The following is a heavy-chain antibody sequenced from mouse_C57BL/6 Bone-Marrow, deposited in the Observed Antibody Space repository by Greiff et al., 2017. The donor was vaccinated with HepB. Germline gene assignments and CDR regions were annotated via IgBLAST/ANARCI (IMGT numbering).Heavy chain of an antibody. J-gene: IGHJ4*01. V-gene: IGHV7-3*01. CDR1: GFTFTDYY. Sequence: EVKLMESGGGLVQPGGSLSLSCAASGFTFTDYYMSWVRQPPGKALEWLGFIRNKANGYTTEYSASVKGRFTISRDNSQNILYLQMNALRAEDRATYDCERWGEAMDYWGQGTSVTVSS. CDR2: IRNKANGYTT. CDR3: ERWGEAMDY.